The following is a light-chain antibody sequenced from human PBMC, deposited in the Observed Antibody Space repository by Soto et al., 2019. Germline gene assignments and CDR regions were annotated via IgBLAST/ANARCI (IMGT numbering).Light chain of an antibody. CDR2: EVS. Sequence: QSALTQPPSASGSPGQSVTISCTGTSSDVGGYNYVSWYQQHPGKAPKLMIYEVSKRPSGVPDRFSGSKSGNTASLTVSGLQAEDEADYYCSSYAGSNNPLIGGGTTLTVL. CDR1: SSDVGGYNY. V-gene: IGLV2-8*01. J-gene: IGLJ2*01. CDR3: SSYAGSNNPL.